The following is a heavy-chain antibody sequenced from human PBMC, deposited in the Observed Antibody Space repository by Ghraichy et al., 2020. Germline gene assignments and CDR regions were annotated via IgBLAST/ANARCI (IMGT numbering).Heavy chain of an antibody. CDR2: ISPKSDTI. Sequence: GESLNISCAASGFSFSSCSMNWVRQAPGKGLEWVSYISPKSDTIHYADSVKGRFTVSRDNARNSLYLQMNSLRDEDTAVYYCARVRPTIYGLYDWGQGILVTVSS. D-gene: IGHD3-9*01. CDR3: ARVRPTIYGLYD. CDR1: GFSFSSCS. J-gene: IGHJ4*02. V-gene: IGHV3-48*02.